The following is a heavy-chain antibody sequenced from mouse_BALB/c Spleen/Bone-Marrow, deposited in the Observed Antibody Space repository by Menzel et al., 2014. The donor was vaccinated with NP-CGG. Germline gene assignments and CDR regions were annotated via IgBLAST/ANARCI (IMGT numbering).Heavy chain of an antibody. Sequence: SGAELVKPGASVKPSCKASGYTFTSYWMHWVKQRPGQGLEWIGEIDPSDSYTNYNQKFKGKATLTADKSSSTAYMQLSNLTSEDSAVYYCAGWRARAMFWFAYWGQGTLVTVSA. CDR1: GYTFTSYW. D-gene: IGHD3-1*01. CDR2: IDPSDSYT. V-gene: IGHV1-69*02. J-gene: IGHJ3*01. CDR3: AGWRARAMFWFAY.